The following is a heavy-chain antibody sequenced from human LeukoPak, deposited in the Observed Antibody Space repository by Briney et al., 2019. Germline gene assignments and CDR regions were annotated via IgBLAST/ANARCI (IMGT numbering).Heavy chain of an antibody. Sequence: PGGSLRLSCAASGFTVSSNYMSWVRQAPGKGLEWVSVIYGGGSTYYADSVKGRFTISRDNSKNTLYLQMNSLRAEDTAVYYCARDLISSGYVYGMDVWGQGTTVTVSS. CDR3: ARDLISSGYVYGMDV. J-gene: IGHJ6*02. CDR1: GFTVSSNY. V-gene: IGHV3-53*01. D-gene: IGHD3-22*01. CDR2: IYGGGST.